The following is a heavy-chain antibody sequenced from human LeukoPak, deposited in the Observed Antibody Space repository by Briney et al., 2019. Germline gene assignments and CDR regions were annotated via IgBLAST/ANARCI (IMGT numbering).Heavy chain of an antibody. J-gene: IGHJ4*02. CDR1: GGTFSSYA. CDR3: ARDGRSGYYDSSGLDY. Sequence: ASVKVSCKASGGTFSSYAISWVRQAPGQGLEWMGGIIPIFGTANYAQKFQGRVTITTDESTSIAYMELSSLRSEDTAVYYCARDGRSGYYDSSGLDYWGQGTLVTVSS. V-gene: IGHV1-69*05. CDR2: IIPIFGTA. D-gene: IGHD3-22*01.